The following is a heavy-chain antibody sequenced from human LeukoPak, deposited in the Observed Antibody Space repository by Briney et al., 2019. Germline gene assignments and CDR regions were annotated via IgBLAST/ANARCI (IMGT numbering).Heavy chain of an antibody. CDR1: NGFDNYYF. J-gene: IGHJ4*02. V-gene: IGHV4-34*01. D-gene: IGHD2-2*02. CDR3: ARGRRQPLLYPHRRLPDY. Sequence: SETLSLTCAVYNGFDNYYFMLVRQPPGKGLERIGETTYKGSPNYNPSLKSRVTISVDTSKNQFSLKLSSVTAADTAVYYCARGRRQPLLYPHRRLPDYWGQGTLVTVSS. CDR2: TTYKGSP.